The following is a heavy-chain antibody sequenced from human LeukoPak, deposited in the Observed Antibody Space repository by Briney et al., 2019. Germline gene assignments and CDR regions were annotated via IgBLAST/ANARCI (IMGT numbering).Heavy chain of an antibody. CDR2: ISDNGGST. J-gene: IGHJ4*02. CDR3: VKYSSGWYDY. V-gene: IGHV3-64D*06. CDR1: GFTFSSYA. Sequence: PGGSLRLSCSASGFTFSSYAIHWVRQAPGRGLEYVSAISDNGGSTYYADSVKGRFTISRDNSKNTLHLQMSSLRAEDTAVYYCVKYSSGWYDYWGQGTLVTVSS. D-gene: IGHD6-19*01.